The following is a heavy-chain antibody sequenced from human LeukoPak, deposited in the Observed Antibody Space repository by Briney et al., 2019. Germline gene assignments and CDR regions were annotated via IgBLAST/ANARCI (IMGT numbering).Heavy chain of an antibody. V-gene: IGHV3-33*08. CDR2: IWYDGSNK. Sequence: PGGSLRLSCAASGFTFSSYAMSWVRQAPGKGLEWVAVIWYDGSNKYYADSVKGRFTISRDNSKNTLYLQMNSLRAEDTAVYYCARDLGGGSGSYNVDYWGQGTLVTVSS. D-gene: IGHD3-10*01. J-gene: IGHJ4*02. CDR3: ARDLGGGSGSYNVDY. CDR1: GFTFSSYA.